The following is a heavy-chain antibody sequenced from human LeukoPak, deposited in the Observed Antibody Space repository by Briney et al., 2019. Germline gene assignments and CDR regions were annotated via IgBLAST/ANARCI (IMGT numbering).Heavy chain of an antibody. Sequence: GASVKVSCKTSGYTFTGYYVHWVRQAPGQGLEWMGWINPNSGGTNYAQRFQGRVTMTRDTSISTAYMELSRLKSDDTAVYYCARSSGYSPRDFDYWGQGTLVTVSS. CDR1: GYTFTGYY. CDR3: ARSSGYSPRDFDY. J-gene: IGHJ4*02. D-gene: IGHD3-22*01. CDR2: INPNSGGT. V-gene: IGHV1-2*02.